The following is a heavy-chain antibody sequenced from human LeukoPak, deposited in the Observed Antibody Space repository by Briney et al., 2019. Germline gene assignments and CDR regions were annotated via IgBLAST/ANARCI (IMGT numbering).Heavy chain of an antibody. D-gene: IGHD3-16*01. CDR2: ISGTGGRT. CDR3: ATGLHGGVGYGVDV. V-gene: IGHV3-23*01. CDR1: GFTFSNYA. Sequence: GGSLRLFCKASGFTFSNYAMTWVRQAPGEGLEWVSSISGTGGRTYSADSVKGRFTISRDNSKNTLYLQMKNLRVEHTAVYYCATGLHGGVGYGVDVWGQGTTVSVSS. J-gene: IGHJ6*02.